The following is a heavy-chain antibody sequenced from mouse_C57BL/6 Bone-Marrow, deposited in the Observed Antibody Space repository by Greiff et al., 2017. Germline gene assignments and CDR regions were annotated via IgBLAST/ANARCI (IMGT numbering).Heavy chain of an antibody. Sequence: QVQLQQPGAELVKPGASVKLSCKASGYTFTSYWMHWVKQRPGQGLEWIGMIHPNSGSTNYNEKFKSKATLTVDKSSSTAYMQLSSLTSEYSAVYYCARPPYYYGSSHWYFDVWGTGTTVTVSS. D-gene: IGHD1-1*01. CDR3: ARPPYYYGSSHWYFDV. V-gene: IGHV1-64*01. CDR2: IHPNSGST. CDR1: GYTFTSYW. J-gene: IGHJ1*03.